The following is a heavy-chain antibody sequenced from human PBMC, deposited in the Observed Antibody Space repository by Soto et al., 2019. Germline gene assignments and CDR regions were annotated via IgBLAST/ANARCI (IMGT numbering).Heavy chain of an antibody. V-gene: IGHV3-73*02. CDR2: IRSKANSYAT. Sequence: EVQLVESGGGLVQPGGSLKLSCAASGFTFSGSAMYWVRQASGKGLEWVGRIRSKANSYATAYAASVKGRFTISRDDSKNTAYLHMNSLKTEDTAVYYCSFSVEDDFQYSYYYYGMDVWGQGTTVTVSS. J-gene: IGHJ6*02. D-gene: IGHD3-3*01. CDR1: GFTFSGSA. CDR3: SFSVEDDFQYSYYYYGMDV.